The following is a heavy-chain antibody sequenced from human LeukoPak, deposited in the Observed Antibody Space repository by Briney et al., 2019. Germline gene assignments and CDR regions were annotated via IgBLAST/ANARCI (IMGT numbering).Heavy chain of an antibody. Sequence: GGSLRLSCAASGFTFSHYTMNWVRQAPGKELEWVSSISSSSSYIYYPDSLKGRFTISRDNAKNSLYLQMNSLRAEDTAVYYCAREGLTGLWYDFWGQGTLVTVSS. V-gene: IGHV3-21*01. D-gene: IGHD3/OR15-3a*01. J-gene: IGHJ4*02. CDR3: AREGLTGLWYDF. CDR2: ISSSSSYI. CDR1: GFTFSHYT.